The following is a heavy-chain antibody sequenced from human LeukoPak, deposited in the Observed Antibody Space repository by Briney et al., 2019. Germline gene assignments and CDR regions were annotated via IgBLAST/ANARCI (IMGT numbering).Heavy chain of an antibody. J-gene: IGHJ6*02. Sequence: ASVKVSCKASGGTFSSYAISWVRQAPGQGLEWMGGIIPIFGTANYAQKFQGRVTITADESTSTAYMELSSLRSEDTAVYYCARGGYYDSSGYSASYYYYGMDVWGQGTTVTVSS. CDR2: IIPIFGTA. D-gene: IGHD3-22*01. CDR1: GGTFSSYA. V-gene: IGHV1-69*13. CDR3: ARGGYYDSSGYSASYYYYGMDV.